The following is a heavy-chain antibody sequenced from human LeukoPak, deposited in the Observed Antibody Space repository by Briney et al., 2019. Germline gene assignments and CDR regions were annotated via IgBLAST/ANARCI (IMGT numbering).Heavy chain of an antibody. CDR2: ISWNGGRT. D-gene: IGHD1-14*01. CDR3: AKGVGIAPTSGPFDY. J-gene: IGHJ4*02. Sequence: GGSLRLSCAASGFTFDDYAMHWVRQAPGKGLEWVSLISWNGGRTYYADSVRGRFTISRDNSKNSLYLQMNSLGVEDTALYYCAKGVGIAPTSGPFDYWGQGTLVTVSS. V-gene: IGHV3-43D*03. CDR1: GFTFDDYA.